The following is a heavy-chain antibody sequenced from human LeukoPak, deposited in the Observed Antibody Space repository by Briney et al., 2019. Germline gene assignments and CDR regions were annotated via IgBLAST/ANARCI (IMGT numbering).Heavy chain of an antibody. Sequence: GGSLRLSCAASGFTFSRYVMIWVRQAPGKGLEWVSGISPSGGITYYTDSVKGRFTISRDNSKNTQSLQMNSLRAEDTAVYYCAKDDDWGRYKHWGQGTLVTVSS. J-gene: IGHJ1*01. CDR3: AKDDDWGRYKH. CDR1: GFTFSRYV. CDR2: ISPSGGIT. V-gene: IGHV3-23*01. D-gene: IGHD3-16*01.